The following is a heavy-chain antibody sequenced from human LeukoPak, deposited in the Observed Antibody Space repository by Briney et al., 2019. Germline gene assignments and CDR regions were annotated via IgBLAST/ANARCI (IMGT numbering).Heavy chain of an antibody. V-gene: IGHV4-34*01. CDR1: GGSFSGYY. CDR3: ARSGDLKLGKYCSGGSCYSDYFDY. J-gene: IGHJ4*02. D-gene: IGHD2-15*01. CDR2: INHSGST. Sequence: SETLSLTCAVYGGSFSGYYWSWIRQPPGKGLEWIGEINHSGSTNYNPSLKSRVTISVDTSKNQFSLKLSSVTAADTAVYYCARSGDLKLGKYCSGGSCYSDYFDYWGQGTLVTVSS.